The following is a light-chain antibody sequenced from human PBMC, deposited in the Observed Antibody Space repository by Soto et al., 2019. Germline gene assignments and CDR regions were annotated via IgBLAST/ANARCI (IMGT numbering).Light chain of an antibody. CDR2: DVS. J-gene: IGLJ1*01. V-gene: IGLV2-14*01. CDR1: SSDVGGYNY. CDR3: SSYTSSTTLYV. Sequence: QSVLTQPASVSGSPGQSITISCTGTSSDVGGYNYVSWYQQHPGKAPKLMIYDVSIRPSGVSHRFSGSKSGNTASLTISGLLAEDEAGYYCSSYTSSTTLYVFGTGTKVTVL.